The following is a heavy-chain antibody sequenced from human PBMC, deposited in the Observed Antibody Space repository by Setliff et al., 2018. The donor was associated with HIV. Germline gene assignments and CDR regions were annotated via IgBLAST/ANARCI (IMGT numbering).Heavy chain of an antibody. D-gene: IGHD1-26*01. CDR1: GGSITNNNYL. V-gene: IGHV4-30-4*01. Sequence: SETLSLTCTVSGGSITNNNYLWSWVRQHPEKGLEWIAYIHHSGNAYYTPSLQSRVTISLDTARNQFSLVLTSVTATDTAVYYCARDRRDDYYLTAYFDSLGQGTVVTVSS. CDR3: ARDRRDDYYLTAYFDS. CDR2: IHHSGNA. J-gene: IGHJ4*02.